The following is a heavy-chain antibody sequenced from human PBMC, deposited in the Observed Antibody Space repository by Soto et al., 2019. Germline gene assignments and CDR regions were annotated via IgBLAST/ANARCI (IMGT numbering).Heavy chain of an antibody. D-gene: IGHD2-2*01. CDR3: AKDRYCSATSWQDFGS. CDR2: MSGSGVGT. CDR1: GFALTSYS. V-gene: IGHV3-23*01. J-gene: IGHJ4*02. Sequence: GSLRLSCAAYGFALTSYSMTWVRQAPGRGLEWVAVMSGSGVGTEYADSVKGRFTISRDNSKNTLYLQMSGLRVEDSAVYYCAKDRYCSATSWQDFGSWGPGTLVTVSS.